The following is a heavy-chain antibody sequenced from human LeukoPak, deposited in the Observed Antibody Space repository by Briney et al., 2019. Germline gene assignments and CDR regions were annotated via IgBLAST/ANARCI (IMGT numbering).Heavy chain of an antibody. J-gene: IGHJ5*01. V-gene: IGHV4-34*01. CDR2: INHSGST. D-gene: IGHD6-25*01. CDR1: GGSFSGYY. Sequence: SETLSLTCAVYGGSFSGYYWSWIRQPPGKGLEWIGEINHSGSTNYNPSLKSRVTISVDTSKNQFSLKLSSVTAADTAVYYCARKRWGSGSLNWFDSWGQGTLVTVSS. CDR3: ARKRWGSGSLNWFDS.